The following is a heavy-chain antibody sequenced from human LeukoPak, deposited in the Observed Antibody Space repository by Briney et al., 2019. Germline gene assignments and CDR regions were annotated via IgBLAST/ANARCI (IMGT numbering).Heavy chain of an antibody. CDR2: IKQDGGQI. D-gene: IGHD3-10*01. V-gene: IGHV3-7*01. J-gene: IGHJ4*02. Sequence: PGGSLRLSCAASEFTFSSYWMSWVRQAPGKGLEWVANIKQDGGQIYYLESVKGRFTVSRDNAKNSLYLQMNSLRAEDTAVYYCARVPNYYGFDYWGQGTLVTVSS. CDR1: EFTFSSYW. CDR3: ARVPNYYGFDY.